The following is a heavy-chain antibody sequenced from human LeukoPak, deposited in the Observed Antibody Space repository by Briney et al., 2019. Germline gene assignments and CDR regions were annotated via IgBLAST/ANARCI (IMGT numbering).Heavy chain of an antibody. D-gene: IGHD3-22*01. CDR3: AGSFYYDSSGYYSH. CDR1: GYTFTGYY. Sequence: GASVKVSCKASGYTFTGYYMHWVRQAPGQGLEWMGWTNPNSGGTNYAQKFQGRVTMTRDTSISTDYMELSRLRSDDTAVYYCAGSFYYDSSGYYSHWGQGTLVTVSS. CDR2: TNPNSGGT. J-gene: IGHJ4*02. V-gene: IGHV1-2*02.